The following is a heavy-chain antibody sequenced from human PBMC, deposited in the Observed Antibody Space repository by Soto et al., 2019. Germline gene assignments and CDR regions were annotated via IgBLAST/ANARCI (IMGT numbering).Heavy chain of an antibody. CDR2: INHSGST. CDR1: GGSFSGYY. J-gene: IGHJ6*02. V-gene: IGHV4-34*01. Sequence: SETLSLTCAVYGGSFSGYYWSWIRQPPGRGLEWFGEINHSGSTNYNPSLKSRVTISVDTSKNQFSLKLSSVTAADTAVYYCARGQLLELELRKNYSSYGMDVWGQGTTVTVSS. D-gene: IGHD1-7*01. CDR3: ARGQLLELELRKNYSSYGMDV.